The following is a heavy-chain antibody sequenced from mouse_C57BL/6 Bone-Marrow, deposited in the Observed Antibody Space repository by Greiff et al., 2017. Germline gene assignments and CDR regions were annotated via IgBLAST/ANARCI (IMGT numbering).Heavy chain of an antibody. V-gene: IGHV5-4*01. D-gene: IGHD2-3*01. CDR2: ISHGGSYT. CDR3: ARDNGYYVFDY. J-gene: IGHJ2*01. CDR1: GFTFSSYA. Sequence: EVQRVQSGAGLVKPGGSLKLSCAASGFTFSSYAMSWVRQTPEQRLEWVATISHGGSYTYYPDNVKGRFTISRDNAKNNLYLQMSHLKSEDTAMYYCARDNGYYVFDYWGQGTTLTVSS.